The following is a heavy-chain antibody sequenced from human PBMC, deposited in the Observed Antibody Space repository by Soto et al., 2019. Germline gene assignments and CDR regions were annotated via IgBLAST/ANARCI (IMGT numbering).Heavy chain of an antibody. J-gene: IGHJ6*02. CDR2: ILYDGSNK. D-gene: IGHD1-1*01. V-gene: IGHV3-30*18. CDR3: AKSRDAYNFYFYFGMDV. Sequence: QVQLVESGGGVVQPGTSLRLSCAASGFTFSNYGMHWVRQTPGKGLEWVAFILYDGSNKYYADYVKGRFTISRDNSKNTLYLKVSSLRAEDTAVYYCAKSRDAYNFYFYFGMDVWGQGTSVTVSS. CDR1: GFTFSNYG.